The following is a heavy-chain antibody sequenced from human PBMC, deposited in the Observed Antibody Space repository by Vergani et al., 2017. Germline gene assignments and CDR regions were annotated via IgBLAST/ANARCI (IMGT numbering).Heavy chain of an antibody. J-gene: IGHJ6*02. CDR3: ARDQHGSGRMGYYYGMDV. Sequence: QVQLVQSGAEVKKPGSSVKVSCKASGGTFSSYAISWVRQAPGQGLEWMGGIIPIFGTANYPQKFQGRVTITADESTSTAYMELSSLRSEDTAVYYCARDQHGSGRMGYYYGMDVWGQGTTVTVSS. D-gene: IGHD3-10*01. CDR1: GGTFSSYA. V-gene: IGHV1-69*01. CDR2: IIPIFGTA.